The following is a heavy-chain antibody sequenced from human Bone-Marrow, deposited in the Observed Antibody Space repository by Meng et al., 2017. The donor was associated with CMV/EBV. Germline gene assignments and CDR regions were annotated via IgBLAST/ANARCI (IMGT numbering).Heavy chain of an antibody. V-gene: IGHV3-23*01. CDR3: AKVYYDTIGFFNYFDS. CDR2: VRASGGNT. Sequence: SGFSCRTYAMGWGRQAPGKGLEWLSSVRASGGNTYYADSVKGRFTISRDNAKNTLYLQMNSLRAEDTAIYYCAKVYYDTIGFFNYFDSWGQGALVTVSS. D-gene: IGHD3-22*01. J-gene: IGHJ4*02. CDR1: GFSCRTYA.